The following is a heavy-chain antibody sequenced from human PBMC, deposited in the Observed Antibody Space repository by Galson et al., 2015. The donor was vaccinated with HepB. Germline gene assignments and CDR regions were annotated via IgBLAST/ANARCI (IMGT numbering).Heavy chain of an antibody. J-gene: IGHJ5*02. CDR1: GGSISSGNYY. CDR3: ARASMTTVTQAWFDP. Sequence: TLSLTCPVSGGSISSGNYYWSWIRQPAGKGLEWIGRIYISGSTNYNPSLKSRVTMSEDTSKNQFSLKLSSVTAADTAVYYCARASMTTVTQAWFDPWGQGTLVTVSS. D-gene: IGHD4-17*01. V-gene: IGHV4-61*02. CDR2: IYISGST.